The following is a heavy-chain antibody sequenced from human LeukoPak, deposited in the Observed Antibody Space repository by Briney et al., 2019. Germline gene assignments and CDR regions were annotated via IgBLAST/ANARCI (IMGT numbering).Heavy chain of an antibody. D-gene: IGHD1-14*01. CDR3: ASGDRRDY. CDR2: INHSGST. CDR1: GGSFSGYY. Sequence: SETLSLTCAVYGGSFSGYYWSWIRQPPGKGLEWIGEINHSGSTNSNPSLKSRVTISVDTSKNQFSLKLSSATAADTAVYYCASGDRRDYWGQGTLVTVSS. V-gene: IGHV4-34*01. J-gene: IGHJ4*02.